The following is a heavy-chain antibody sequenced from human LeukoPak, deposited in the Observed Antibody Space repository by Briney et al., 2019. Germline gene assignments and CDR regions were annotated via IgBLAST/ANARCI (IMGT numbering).Heavy chain of an antibody. Sequence: GASVKVSCKASGGTFSSYAISWVRQAPGQGLEWMGGIIPIFGTANYAQKFQGRVTMTEDTSTDTAYMELSSLRSEDTAVYYCAAGQLVHNYWGQGTLVTVSS. CDR1: GGTFSSYA. D-gene: IGHD6-6*01. J-gene: IGHJ4*02. V-gene: IGHV1-69*06. CDR2: IIPIFGTA. CDR3: AAGQLVHNY.